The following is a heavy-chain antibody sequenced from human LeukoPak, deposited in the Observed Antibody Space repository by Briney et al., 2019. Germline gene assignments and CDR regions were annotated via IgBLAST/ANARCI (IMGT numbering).Heavy chain of an antibody. D-gene: IGHD4-17*01. CDR2: ISADSGHT. CDR3: AKLPPGSYGDYVGNFDC. CDR1: GFTFSSYV. J-gene: IGHJ4*02. Sequence: GESLRLSCAASGFTFSSYVMNWVRQTPGKELEWLSAISADSGHTYYADSVRGRFTISRDNSRNTVYLQMNSLRAEDTAVYYCAKLPPGSYGDYVGNFDCWGQGTLVTVSS. V-gene: IGHV3-23*01.